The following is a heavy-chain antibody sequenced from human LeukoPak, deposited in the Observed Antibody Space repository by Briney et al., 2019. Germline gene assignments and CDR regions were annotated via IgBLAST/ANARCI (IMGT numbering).Heavy chain of an antibody. D-gene: IGHD2-2*01. V-gene: IGHV4-59*01. J-gene: IGHJ4*02. CDR1: GGSISSYY. Sequence: PSETLSLTCTGSGGSISSYYWSWIRQPPGKGLEWIGYIYYSGSTNYNPSLKSRVTISVDTSKNQFSLKLSSVTAADTAVYYCARIASTYQLLYYFDYWGQGTLVTVCS. CDR2: IYYSGST. CDR3: ARIASTYQLLYYFDY.